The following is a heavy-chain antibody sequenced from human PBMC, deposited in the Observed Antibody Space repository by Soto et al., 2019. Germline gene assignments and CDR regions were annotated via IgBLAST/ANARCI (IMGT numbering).Heavy chain of an antibody. Sequence: QVQLVESGGGVVQPGRSLRLSCAASGFTFSSYAMHWVRQAPGKGLEWVAVISYDGSNKYYADSVKGRFTISRDNSKNTLYLQMNSLRAEDTAVYYCARGSLNSGSYFGEGEIDYWGQGTLVTVSS. CDR1: GFTFSSYA. J-gene: IGHJ4*02. CDR3: ARGSLNSGSYFGEGEIDY. D-gene: IGHD1-26*01. CDR2: ISYDGSNK. V-gene: IGHV3-30-3*01.